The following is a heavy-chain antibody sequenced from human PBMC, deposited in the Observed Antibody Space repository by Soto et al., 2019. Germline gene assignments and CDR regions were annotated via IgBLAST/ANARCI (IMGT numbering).Heavy chain of an antibody. CDR3: ARNRRETGDFDY. V-gene: IGHV1-8*01. CDR2: MDPSTGNT. J-gene: IGHJ4*02. CDR1: GYSFTTYD. D-gene: IGHD7-27*01. Sequence: QLQLVQSGAEVKKPGASVKVSCKASGYSFTTYDINWMRQASGQGLEWLGWMDPSTGNTGYAQKFQGRVTMTRDTSMNTAFMELSSLTYEDTAVYFCARNRRETGDFDYWGRGTLVTVSS.